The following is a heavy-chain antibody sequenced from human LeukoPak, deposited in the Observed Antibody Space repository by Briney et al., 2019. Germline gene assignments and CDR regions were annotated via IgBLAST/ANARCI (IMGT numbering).Heavy chain of an antibody. Sequence: ASVKVSCKASGYAFTSYGISWVRQAPGQGLEWMGWISAYNGNTNYAQKLQGRVTMTTDTSTCTAYMELRSLRSDDTAVYYCARDAPHLRYYDFWSGYSRNDYWGQGTLVTVSS. J-gene: IGHJ4*02. D-gene: IGHD3-3*01. CDR1: GYAFTSYG. CDR2: ISAYNGNT. V-gene: IGHV1-18*01. CDR3: ARDAPHLRYYDFWSGYSRNDY.